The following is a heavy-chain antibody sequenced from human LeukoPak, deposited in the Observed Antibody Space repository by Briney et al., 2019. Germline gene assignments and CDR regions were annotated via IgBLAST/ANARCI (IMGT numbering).Heavy chain of an antibody. V-gene: IGHV3-23*01. CDR2: ISGSGGST. CDR3: AQTRMSYYYYGMDV. Sequence: GGSLRLSCAASGFTFSSYAMTWVRQAPGKGLEWVSAISGSGGSTYYADSVKGRFTIFRDNSKNMMYLQMNSLRAEDTAVYYCAQTRMSYYYYGMDVWGQGTTVTVSS. J-gene: IGHJ6*02. D-gene: IGHD2-8*01. CDR1: GFTFSSYA.